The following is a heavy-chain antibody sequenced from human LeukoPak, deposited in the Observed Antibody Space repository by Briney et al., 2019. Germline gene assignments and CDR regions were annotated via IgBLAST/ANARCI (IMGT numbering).Heavy chain of an antibody. CDR3: AKLRTWLGSSDNWFDP. Sequence: GGSLRLSCAASGFTFSSYAMSWVRQAPGKGLEWVSAISGSGGSTYYADSVKGRFTISRDNSKNTLYLQMNSLRAEDTAVNYCAKLRTWLGSSDNWFDPWGQGTLVTVSS. CDR1: GFTFSSYA. V-gene: IGHV3-23*01. CDR2: ISGSGGST. D-gene: IGHD6-19*01. J-gene: IGHJ5*02.